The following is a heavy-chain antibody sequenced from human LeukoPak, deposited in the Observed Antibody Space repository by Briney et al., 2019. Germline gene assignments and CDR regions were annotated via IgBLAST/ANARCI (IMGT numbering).Heavy chain of an antibody. V-gene: IGHV4-61*02. Sequence: SETLSLTCTVSGGSISSGSYYWSWIRQPAGKGLEWIGRIYPSGSTNYNPSLKSRVTISVDTSKNQFSLKLSSVTAADTAVYYCAGEAYYDFWSRSYTSMGAFHIWGQGTMVTVSS. CDR2: IYPSGST. D-gene: IGHD3-3*01. CDR3: AGEAYYDFWSRSYTSMGAFHI. J-gene: IGHJ3*02. CDR1: GGSISSGSYY.